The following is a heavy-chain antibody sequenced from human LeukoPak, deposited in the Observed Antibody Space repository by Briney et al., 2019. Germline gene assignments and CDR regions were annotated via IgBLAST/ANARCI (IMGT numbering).Heavy chain of an antibody. CDR2: IYHSGST. D-gene: IGHD3-22*01. CDR3: ARGLGRRITMIVVGPGNWFDP. J-gene: IGHJ5*02. CDR1: GGSISSSSW. Sequence: SETLSLTCAVSGGSISSSSWWSWVRQPPGKGLEWIGEIYHSGSTNYNPSLKSRVTISVDKSKNQFSLKLSSVTAADTAVYYCARGLGRRITMIVVGPGNWFDPWGQGTLVTVSS. V-gene: IGHV4-4*02.